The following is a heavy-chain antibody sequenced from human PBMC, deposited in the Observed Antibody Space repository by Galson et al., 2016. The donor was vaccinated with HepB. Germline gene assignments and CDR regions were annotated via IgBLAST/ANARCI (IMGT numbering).Heavy chain of an antibody. CDR1: GGSFSKHV. Sequence: SVKVSCKASGGSFSKHVLTWVRQAPGEGLEWMGGIIPIFGATNYAQRFQGRVTITADESTSTAYLDLSSLRSDDTALYYCATGIRAGPLDSWGQGTLITVSS. CDR2: IIPIFGAT. V-gene: IGHV1-69*13. D-gene: IGHD6-19*01. J-gene: IGHJ4*02. CDR3: ATGIRAGPLDS.